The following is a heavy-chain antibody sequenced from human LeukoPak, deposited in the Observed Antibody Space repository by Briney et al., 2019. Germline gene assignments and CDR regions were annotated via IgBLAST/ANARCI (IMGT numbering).Heavy chain of an antibody. CDR3: AKEGYYDSSGYPFNYYYMDV. CDR1: GFTFSSYG. J-gene: IGHJ6*03. CDR2: ISGSGGST. V-gene: IGHV3-23*01. D-gene: IGHD3-22*01. Sequence: PGGSLRLSCAASGFTFSSYGMSWVRQAPGKGLEWVSAISGSGGSTYYADSVKGRFTISRDNSKNTLYLQMNSLRAEDTAVYYCAKEGYYDSSGYPFNYYYMDVWGKGTTVTISS.